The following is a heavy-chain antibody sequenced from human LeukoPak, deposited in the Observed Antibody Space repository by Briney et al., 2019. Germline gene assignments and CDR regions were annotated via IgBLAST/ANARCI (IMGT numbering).Heavy chain of an antibody. D-gene: IGHD3-10*01. Sequence: PSQTLSLTCTVSGGSISSGSYYWSWIRQPAGKGLEWIGRIYTSGSTNYNPSLKSRVTISVDTSKNQFSLKLSSVTAADPAVYYCARAGGGSGSYRLQNAFDIWGQGTMVTVSS. CDR1: GGSISSGSYY. V-gene: IGHV4-61*02. CDR2: IYTSGST. J-gene: IGHJ3*02. CDR3: ARAGGGSGSYRLQNAFDI.